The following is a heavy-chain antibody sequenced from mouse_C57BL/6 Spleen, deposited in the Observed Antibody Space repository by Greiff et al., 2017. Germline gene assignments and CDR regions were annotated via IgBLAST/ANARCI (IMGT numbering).Heavy chain of an antibody. CDR2: IYPYNGVS. Sequence: EVQLQQSGPELVKPGASVKISCTASGYSFTGYYMHWVKQSHGNILDWIGYIYPYNGVSSYNQKFKGKATLTVDKSSSTAYMELRSLTSEDSAVYYCARGRGYDVGYAMDYWGQGTSVTVSS. D-gene: IGHD2-2*01. CDR1: GYSFTGYY. J-gene: IGHJ4*01. CDR3: ARGRGYDVGYAMDY. V-gene: IGHV1-31*01.